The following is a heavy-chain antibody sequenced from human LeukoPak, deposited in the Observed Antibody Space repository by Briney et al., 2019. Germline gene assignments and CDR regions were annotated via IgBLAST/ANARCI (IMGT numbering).Heavy chain of an antibody. J-gene: IGHJ6*03. Sequence: KPSETLSLTCTVSGGSISSYYWSWIRQPPGRGLEWIGYIYYSGSTNYNPSLKSRVTISVDTSKNQFSLKLSSVTAADTAVYYCARDLNSWYQDSLGAEGMDVWGKGTTVTVSS. CDR1: GGSISSYY. V-gene: IGHV4-59*12. CDR3: ARDLNSWYQDSLGAEGMDV. CDR2: IYYSGST. D-gene: IGHD6-13*01.